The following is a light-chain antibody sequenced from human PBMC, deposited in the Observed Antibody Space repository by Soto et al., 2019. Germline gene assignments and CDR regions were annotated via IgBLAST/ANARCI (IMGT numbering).Light chain of an antibody. Sequence: DIQVTQSPSSLSASVGDRVTITCRASQSIVTYLNWYLQEPGKAPKLLIYAAPNLQSGVPSRFSGSGSGTDFTLTISSLQPEDFATYFCQQSYSTPPWTFGQGTKVDIK. CDR3: QQSYSTPPWT. CDR2: AAP. V-gene: IGKV1-39*01. CDR1: QSIVTY. J-gene: IGKJ1*01.